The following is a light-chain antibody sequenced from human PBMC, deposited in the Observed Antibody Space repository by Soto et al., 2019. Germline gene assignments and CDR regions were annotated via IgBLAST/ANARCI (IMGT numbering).Light chain of an antibody. V-gene: IGKV1-39*01. CDR1: QSISDY. CDR2: AAS. Sequence: DIQMTQSPSSLSASVGDRVTITCRASQSISDYLNWYQQRPGKAPELLIYAASNLQSGVPSRFSGSGSGTEFTLTISSLQPEDFVTYYCQQSYSTPRTFGQGTEVEIE. J-gene: IGKJ1*01. CDR3: QQSYSTPRT.